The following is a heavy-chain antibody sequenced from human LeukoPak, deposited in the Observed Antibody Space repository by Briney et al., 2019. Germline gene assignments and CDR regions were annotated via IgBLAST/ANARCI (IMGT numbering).Heavy chain of an antibody. J-gene: IGHJ4*02. D-gene: IGHD3-3*01. CDR1: RGSITTYNYC. CDR2: ISHSGST. Sequence: SETLSLTCTVSRGSITTYNYCWGWFRQPPGKGLEWIASISHSGSTNYNPSLQSRVTISVDTSKNHFSLMLKSVGAEDTAVYHGARHICFGDGDKRGFDYWGQGTLVTVCS. CDR3: ARHICFGDGDKRGFDY. V-gene: IGHV4-39*01.